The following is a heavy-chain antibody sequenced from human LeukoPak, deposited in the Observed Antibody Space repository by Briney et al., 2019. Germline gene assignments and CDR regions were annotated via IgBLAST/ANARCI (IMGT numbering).Heavy chain of an antibody. CDR1: GFTFSTYA. V-gene: IGHV3-23*01. J-gene: IGHJ6*03. D-gene: IGHD6-13*01. Sequence: GGSLRLSCAASGFTFSTYAMSWVRQAPGKGLEWVSTISGSGANTYYADSVRGRFTISRDNSKNTLYLHMNSLRVEDTAVYYCVRDPSYGSSWYYYMDVWGKGTTVTVSS. CDR3: VRDPSYGSSWYYYMDV. CDR2: ISGSGANT.